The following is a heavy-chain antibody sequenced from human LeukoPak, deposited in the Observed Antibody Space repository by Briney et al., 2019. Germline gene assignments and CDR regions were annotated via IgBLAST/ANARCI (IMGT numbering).Heavy chain of an antibody. J-gene: IGHJ4*02. Sequence: GESLRLSCAVSGFTVSSNYMGWVRQAPGKGLEWVSAIYSGGSTYYADSVKGRFTISRDNSKNTLYLQMNSLRAEDMAVYYCARGLVAADYWGQGTLVTVSS. D-gene: IGHD2-15*01. V-gene: IGHV3-53*01. CDR3: ARGLVAADY. CDR1: GFTVSSNY. CDR2: IYSGGST.